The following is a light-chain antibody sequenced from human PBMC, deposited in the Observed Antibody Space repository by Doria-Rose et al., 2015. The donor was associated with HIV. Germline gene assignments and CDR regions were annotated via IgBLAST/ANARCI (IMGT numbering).Light chain of an antibody. V-gene: IGKV3-20*01. Sequence: TQSPGTLSLSPGDRATLSCRASQRVTSSYLAWYQQKPGQAPMLIIYDASTRATGIPDRFSGSGSGTDFTLTISRLEPEDVAVYYCQQYGTSRGTFGQGTRLEIK. J-gene: IGKJ5*01. CDR3: QQYGTSRGT. CDR2: DAS. CDR1: QRVTSSY.